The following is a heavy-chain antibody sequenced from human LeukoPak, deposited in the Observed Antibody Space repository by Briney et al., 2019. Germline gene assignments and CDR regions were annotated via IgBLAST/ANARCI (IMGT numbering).Heavy chain of an antibody. CDR3: AKDPEGSGWSEIDY. CDR1: GFTFSSYA. CDR2: ISGSGDST. Sequence: GGSLRLSCAASGFTFSSYAMTWVRQAPGKGLEWVSAISGSGDSTNYADSVKGRFTIARDNSKNTLYLQMNSLRAEDTAVYYCAKDPEGSGWSEIDYWGQGTLVTVSS. V-gene: IGHV3-23*01. D-gene: IGHD6-19*01. J-gene: IGHJ4*02.